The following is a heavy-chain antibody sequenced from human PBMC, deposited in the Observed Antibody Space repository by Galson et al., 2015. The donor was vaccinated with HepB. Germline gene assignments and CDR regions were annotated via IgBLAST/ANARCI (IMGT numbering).Heavy chain of an antibody. CDR2: INPNSGGA. Sequence: SVKVSCKASGYTFTGYYIHWVRQAPGQGLEWMGRINPNSGGANYAQKFQGRVTMTRDTSSSTAYMELSSLKSDDTVVYYCARGNGGYADAFDIWGQGTMVTVSS. D-gene: IGHD5-12*01. V-gene: IGHV1-2*05. J-gene: IGHJ3*02. CDR3: ARGNGGYADAFDI. CDR1: GYTFTGYY.